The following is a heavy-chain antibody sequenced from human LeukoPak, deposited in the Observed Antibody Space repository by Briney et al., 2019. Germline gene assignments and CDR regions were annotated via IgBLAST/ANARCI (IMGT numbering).Heavy chain of an antibody. D-gene: IGHD6-13*01. Sequence: ASVKVSCKASGGTFSSYAISLVRQAPGKGLEWMGWMNPNSGNTGYAQKFQGRVTMTRNTSISTAYMELSSLRSEDTAVYYCARGCRSAAGTSNWFDPWGQGTLVTVSS. CDR3: ARGCRSAAGTSNWFDP. V-gene: IGHV1-8*02. CDR2: MNPNSGNT. CDR1: GGTFSSYA. J-gene: IGHJ5*02.